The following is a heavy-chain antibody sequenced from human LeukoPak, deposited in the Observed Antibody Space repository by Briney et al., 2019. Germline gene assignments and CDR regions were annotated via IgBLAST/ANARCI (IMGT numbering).Heavy chain of an antibody. V-gene: IGHV4-59*01. CDR1: GGSISSYY. J-gene: IGHJ4*02. Sequence: SETLSLTCTVSGGSISSYYWSWIRLPPGKGLEWMGYIYYSGSTNYNPSLKSRVTISVDTSKNQFSLKLSSVTAADTAVYYCARDAWLRPYQYYFDYWGQGTLVTVSS. CDR3: ARDAWLRPYQYYFDY. CDR2: IYYSGST. D-gene: IGHD5-12*01.